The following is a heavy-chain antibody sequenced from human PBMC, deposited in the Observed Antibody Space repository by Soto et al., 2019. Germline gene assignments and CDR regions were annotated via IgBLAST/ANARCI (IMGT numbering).Heavy chain of an antibody. CDR1: GLTFSNYE. CDR3: ARVGTSIAVAHLDY. V-gene: IGHV3-48*03. J-gene: IGHJ4*02. CDR2: ISRSGDAT. D-gene: IGHD6-19*01. Sequence: PGGSLRLSCVASGLTFSNYEMTWVRQAPGKGLEWVSYISRSGDATYYATSVKGRFTTSRDNAKNVLYLQMNSLRVEDTALYYCARVGTSIAVAHLDYWGPGTLVTVSS.